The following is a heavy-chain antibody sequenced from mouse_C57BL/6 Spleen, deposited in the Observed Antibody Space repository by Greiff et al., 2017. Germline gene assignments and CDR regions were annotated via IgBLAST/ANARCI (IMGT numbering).Heavy chain of an antibody. Sequence: QVQLQQSGAELVRPGASVTLSCKASGYTFTDYEMHWVKQTPVHGLEWIGAIDPETGGTAYNQKFKGKAILTADKSSSTAYMELRSLTSEDSAVYYCTRAYYDTGVVWFAYWGQGTLVTVSA. J-gene: IGHJ3*01. CDR2: IDPETGGT. D-gene: IGHD2-4*01. CDR3: TRAYYDTGVVWFAY. CDR1: GYTFTDYE. V-gene: IGHV1-15*01.